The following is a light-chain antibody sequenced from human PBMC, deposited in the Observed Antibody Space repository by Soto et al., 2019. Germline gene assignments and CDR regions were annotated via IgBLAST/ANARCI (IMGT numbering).Light chain of an antibody. Sequence: EIGLTQSPGTLALSPWERATLYCRSSQSVRNTYLAWYRQKPGQAPRLLIHGASSRATGIPDRFSGSGSGTDFTLTISRLEPEDFAVYYCQQYGSSPLTFGGGTKVDI. CDR1: QSVRNTY. CDR3: QQYGSSPLT. J-gene: IGKJ4*01. V-gene: IGKV3-20*01. CDR2: GAS.